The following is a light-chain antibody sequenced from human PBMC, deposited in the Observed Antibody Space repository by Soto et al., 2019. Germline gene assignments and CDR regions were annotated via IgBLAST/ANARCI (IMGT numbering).Light chain of an antibody. CDR3: QQRSNWPYLT. CDR1: QSVSGY. J-gene: IGKJ4*01. Sequence: EIVLTQSPDTLSLSPGERATLSCRASQSVSGYLGWYQQKPGQAPRLLIYDASNRAYGVPARFRGSGSGTNFTLTIASLEPDDFAVYYCQQRSNWPYLTFGGGTKVDI. V-gene: IGKV3-11*01. CDR2: DAS.